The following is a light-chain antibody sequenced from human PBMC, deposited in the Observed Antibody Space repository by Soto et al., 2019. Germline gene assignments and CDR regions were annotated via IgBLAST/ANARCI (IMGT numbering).Light chain of an antibody. CDR2: GAS. V-gene: IGKV3-20*01. CDR1: LSVSSSY. CDR3: QKYGSSPRK. J-gene: IGKJ1*01. Sequence: EIVFSLSPVTLSLPPGEMATLSYSASLSVSSSYLALYQQKPGQAPRLLIYGASSRATGTPDRFSGSGSGTGFTLTISRLEPEDFAVYYCQKYGSSPRKFGQGTKVDIK.